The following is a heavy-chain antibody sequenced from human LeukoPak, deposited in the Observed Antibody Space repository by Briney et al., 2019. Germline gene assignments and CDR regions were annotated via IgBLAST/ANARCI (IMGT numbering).Heavy chain of an antibody. CDR1: GGSISSYY. D-gene: IGHD6-13*01. CDR3: ARDLHSSSWYFDAFDI. J-gene: IGHJ3*02. V-gene: IGHV4-4*07. Sequence: PSETLSLTCTVSGGSISSYYWSWIRQPAGKGLEWIGRIYTSGSTNYNPSLKSRVTMSVDTSKNQFSLKLSSVTAADTAVYYCARDLHSSSWYFDAFDIWGQGTMVTVSS. CDR2: IYTSGST.